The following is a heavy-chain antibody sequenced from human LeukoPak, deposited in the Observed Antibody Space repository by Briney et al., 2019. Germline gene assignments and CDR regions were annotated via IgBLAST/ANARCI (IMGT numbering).Heavy chain of an antibody. J-gene: IGHJ4*02. CDR1: GFSLSTTGMR. D-gene: IGHD1-26*01. Sequence: SGPTLVKPTQTLTLTRTFSGFSLSTTGMRVSWMRRPPGKALEWLARIDWDDDKFYSTSLKTRLTISKDTSKNQVVLTITNMDPVDTATYYCTRAIVGATLLYFDYWGQGALVTVSS. V-gene: IGHV2-70*04. CDR3: TRAIVGATLLYFDY. CDR2: IDWDDDK.